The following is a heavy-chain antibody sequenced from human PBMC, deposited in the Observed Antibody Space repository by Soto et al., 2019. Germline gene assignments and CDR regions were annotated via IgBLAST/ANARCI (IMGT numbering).Heavy chain of an antibody. CDR3: ARDQALYGGYGTDY. D-gene: IGHD5-12*01. V-gene: IGHV1-18*01. J-gene: IGHJ4*02. CDR2: FSAYNGNT. CDR1: GYTFTSYG. Sequence: ASVKVSCKASGYTFTSYGISWVRQAPGQGLEWMGWFSAYNGNTNYAQKLQGRVTMTTDTSTSTAYMELRSLRSDDTAVYYCARDQALYGGYGTDYWGQGTLVTVSS.